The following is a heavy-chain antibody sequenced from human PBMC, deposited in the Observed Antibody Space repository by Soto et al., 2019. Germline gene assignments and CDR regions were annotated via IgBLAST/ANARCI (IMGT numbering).Heavy chain of an antibody. V-gene: IGHV3-9*01. CDR1: GFTFDDYA. Sequence: EVQLVESGGGLVQPGRSLRLSCAASGFTFDDYAMHWFRQAPGEGLAWVSGVTWNGGSIGYAGSVKGRFTISRDNAKNSLYLQMNSLRPEDTALYYCGRIDYWGQGTLVTVPS. CDR2: VTWNGGSI. J-gene: IGHJ4*02. CDR3: GRIDY.